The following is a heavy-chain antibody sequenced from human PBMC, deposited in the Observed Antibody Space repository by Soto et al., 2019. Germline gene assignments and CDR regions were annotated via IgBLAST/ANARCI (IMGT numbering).Heavy chain of an antibody. D-gene: IGHD4-17*01. J-gene: IGHJ4*02. V-gene: IGHV1-8*01. CDR2: MNPNSGNT. CDR1: GYTFTSYD. CDR3: ARTRYGDNVDY. Sequence: QVQLVQSGAEVKKPGASVKVSCKASGYTFTSYDINWVRQATGQGLEWMGWMNPNSGNTGYAKMXXXXPXRXXTRYAQSVQGTXAXNXXTCICTAYMELVSLRSEHTAVYYCARTRYGDNVDYWGPGPLVTVSS.